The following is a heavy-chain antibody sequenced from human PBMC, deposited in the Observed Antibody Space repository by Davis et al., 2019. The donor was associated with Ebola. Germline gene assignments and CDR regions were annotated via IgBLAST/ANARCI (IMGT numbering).Heavy chain of an antibody. D-gene: IGHD6-6*01. CDR1: GGSLSDYF. V-gene: IGHV4-34*01. J-gene: IGHJ2*01. CDR3: ARLSGLFSSSSGALYFDL. CDR2: IYYNGRT. Sequence: SETLSLTCAVDGGSLSDYFWGWIRQSPGKGLEWIGAIYYNGRTYYNSSLEGRVTISLDTSKNQFSLKLRSVTAADTAVYFCARLSGLFSSSSGALYFDLWGRGTLVSVSS.